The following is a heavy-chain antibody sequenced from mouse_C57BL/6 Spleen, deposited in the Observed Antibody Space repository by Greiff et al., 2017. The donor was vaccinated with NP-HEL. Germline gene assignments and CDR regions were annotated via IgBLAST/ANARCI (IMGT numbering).Heavy chain of an antibody. CDR2: INPGSGGT. CDR3: ARGRANWGFDY. J-gene: IGHJ2*01. V-gene: IGHV1-54*01. CDR1: GYAFTNYL. D-gene: IGHD4-1*01. Sequence: QLQQSAAALVLPFTSFNFSCKASGYAFTNYLIEWVKQRPGQGLEWIGVINPGSGGTNYNEKFKGKATLTADKSSSTAYMQLSSLTSEDSAVYFCARGRANWGFDYWGQGTTLTVSS.